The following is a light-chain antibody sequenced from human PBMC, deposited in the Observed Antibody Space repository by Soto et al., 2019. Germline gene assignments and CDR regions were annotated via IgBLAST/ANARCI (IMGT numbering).Light chain of an antibody. Sequence: QSALTQPASVSGSPGQSITISCTGTSSDVGTYNLVSWFQHRPGNAPKLIIYEVTYRPPGVSSRFSGSKSGNTASLTISGLQAEDEADYYCAAWDDTLKGVVFGGGTKLTVL. J-gene: IGLJ3*02. CDR2: EVT. V-gene: IGLV2-14*02. CDR1: SSDVGTYNL. CDR3: AAWDDTLKGVV.